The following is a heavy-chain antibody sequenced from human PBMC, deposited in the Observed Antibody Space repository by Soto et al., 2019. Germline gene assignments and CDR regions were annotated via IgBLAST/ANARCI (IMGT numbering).Heavy chain of an antibody. CDR3: ANNELWLTPYFDY. V-gene: IGHV3-23*01. D-gene: IGHD5-18*01. Sequence: HPGGSLRLSCAASGFTFSSYAMSWVRQAPGKGLEWVSAISGSGGSTYYADSVKGRFTISRDNSKNTLYLQMNSLRAEDTAVYYCANNELWLTPYFDYWGQGTLVTVSS. J-gene: IGHJ4*02. CDR1: GFTFSSYA. CDR2: ISGSGGST.